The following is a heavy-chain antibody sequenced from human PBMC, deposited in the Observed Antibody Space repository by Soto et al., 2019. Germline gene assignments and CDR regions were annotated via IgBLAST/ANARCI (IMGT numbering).Heavy chain of an antibody. D-gene: IGHD6-19*01. CDR2: ISYDGSNK. J-gene: IGHJ2*01. V-gene: IGHV3-30-3*01. CDR1: GFTFSSYA. Sequence: QVQLVESGGGVVQPGRSLRLSCAASGFTFSSYAMHWVRQAPGKGLEWVAVISYDGSNKYYADSVKGRFTISRDNSKNTLYLPRNSLRAEDKAVYYCARDVAQSNISGWYDEWYFDRWGRGTLVTVSS. CDR3: ARDVAQSNISGWYDEWYFDR.